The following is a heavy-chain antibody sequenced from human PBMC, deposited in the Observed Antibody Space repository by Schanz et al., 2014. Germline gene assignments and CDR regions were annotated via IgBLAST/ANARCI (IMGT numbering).Heavy chain of an antibody. V-gene: IGHV3-23*01. J-gene: IGHJ4*02. CDR1: GFTFNSYA. Sequence: DVQLLESGGGLVQPGGSLRLSCAASGFTFNSYAMTWVRQAPGKGLEWVSSISHSGGSKYYADSVKGRFTISRDSPKNTLYLQMNSLRAEDTAVYSCARGIGGYGANNYFDYWGQGTLVTVSS. CDR3: ARGIGGYGANNYFDY. CDR2: ISHSGGSK. D-gene: IGHD5-12*01.